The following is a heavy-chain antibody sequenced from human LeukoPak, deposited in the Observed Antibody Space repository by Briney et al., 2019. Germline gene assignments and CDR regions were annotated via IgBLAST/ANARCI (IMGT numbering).Heavy chain of an antibody. J-gene: IGHJ4*02. D-gene: IGHD2-2*01. CDR1: GGSFSGYY. CDR3: ARGITKPDPIVVVPAAIRVAQAFDY. Sequence: SETLSLTCAVYGGSFSGYYWSWIRQPPGKGLEWIGEINHSGSTNYSPSLKSRVTISVDTSKNQFSLKLSSVTAADTAVYYCARGITKPDPIVVVPAAIRVAQAFDYWGQGTLVTVSS. CDR2: INHSGST. V-gene: IGHV4-34*01.